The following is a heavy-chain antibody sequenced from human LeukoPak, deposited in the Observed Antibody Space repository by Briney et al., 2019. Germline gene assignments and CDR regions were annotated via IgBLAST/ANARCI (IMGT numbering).Heavy chain of an antibody. CDR2: ISGGGGST. J-gene: IGHJ4*02. D-gene: IGHD5-12*01. CDR3: AKGYSGYDCADY. Sequence: PGGSLRLSCAASGFTFSSYAMSWVRQAPGKGLEWVSAISGGGGSTYYADSVKGRFTISRDNSKNTLYLQMNSLRAEDTAVYYCAKGYSGYDCADYWGQGTLVTVSS. CDR1: GFTFSSYA. V-gene: IGHV3-23*01.